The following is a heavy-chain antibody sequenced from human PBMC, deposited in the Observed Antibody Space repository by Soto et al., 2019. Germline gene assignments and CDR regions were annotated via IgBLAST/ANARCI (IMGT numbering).Heavy chain of an antibody. D-gene: IGHD4-17*01. J-gene: IGHJ4*02. CDR1: GVAFGSYT. V-gene: IGHV1-69*13. Sequence: SVKLSWKASGVAFGSYTFCWVRQAPGQGLQWMGGIIAIFGKADYAQKLQGRVTITADESTSTVSMELSTVRSEDSAVYYCARGSYGDYVPFPYYWGQGALVTVSS. CDR2: IIAIFGKA. CDR3: ARGSYGDYVPFPYY.